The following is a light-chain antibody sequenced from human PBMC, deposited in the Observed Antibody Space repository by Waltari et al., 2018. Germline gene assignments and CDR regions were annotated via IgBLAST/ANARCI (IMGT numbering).Light chain of an antibody. J-gene: IGLJ2*01. CDR3: QSYDSSLSGVV. V-gene: IGLV1-40*01. Sequence: QSVLTQPPSVSGAPGQRVTISCAGSSSNIGAGYDVHWYKQLPGTAPKLLIAGDTNRPSGVPDRFPGSKSGTSASLAITGLQAEDEADYYCQSYDSSLSGVVLGGGTKLTVL. CDR2: GDT. CDR1: SSNIGAGYD.